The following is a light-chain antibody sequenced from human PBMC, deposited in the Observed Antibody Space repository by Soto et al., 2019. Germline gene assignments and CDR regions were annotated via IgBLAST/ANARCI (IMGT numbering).Light chain of an antibody. CDR3: QQYYTWPRGT. V-gene: IGKV3-15*01. CDR2: GAS. Sequence: IVMTQSPGTLAVSPGERATLSCRASQGIITNLAWYHQKPGQPPRLLIFGASTRATGVPARCSGSGSGTEFTLTISSLQSADLGVYYCQQYYTWPRGTFGQGTKVEI. J-gene: IGKJ1*01. CDR1: QGIITN.